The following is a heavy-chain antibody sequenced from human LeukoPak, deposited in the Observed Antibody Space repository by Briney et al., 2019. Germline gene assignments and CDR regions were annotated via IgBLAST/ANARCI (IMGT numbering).Heavy chain of an antibody. CDR3: ANGLEPRYYYYGMDV. J-gene: IGHJ6*02. V-gene: IGHV3-30*18. Sequence: PGGSLRLSCAASGFTFSSYGMLWVRQARDKGVEWVAFISYDVSNKYYADSVKGRFTISRDNSKNTLYLQMNSLRAEDTAVYYCANGLEPRYYYYGMDVWGQGTTVTVFS. CDR1: GFTFSSYG. CDR2: ISYDVSNK. D-gene: IGHD1-1*01.